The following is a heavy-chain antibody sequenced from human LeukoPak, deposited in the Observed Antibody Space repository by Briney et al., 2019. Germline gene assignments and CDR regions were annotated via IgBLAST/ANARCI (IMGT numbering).Heavy chain of an antibody. V-gene: IGHV4-39*01. CDR2: IYYSGST. CDR1: GGSISSGGYY. CDR3: ARRAYDSPRDNWFDP. Sequence: PSETLSLTCAVSGGSISSGGYYWGWIRQPPGKGLEWIGSIYYSGSTYYNPSLKSRVTISVDTSKNQFSLKLSSVTAADTAVYYCARRAYDSPRDNWFDPWGQGTLVTVSS. J-gene: IGHJ5*02. D-gene: IGHD5-12*01.